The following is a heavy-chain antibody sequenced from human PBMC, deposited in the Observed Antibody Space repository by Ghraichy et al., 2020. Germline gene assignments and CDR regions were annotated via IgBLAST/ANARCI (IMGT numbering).Heavy chain of an antibody. CDR1: GGTFSSYA. Sequence: SVKVSCKASGGTFSSYAISWVRQAPGQGLEWMGGIIPIFGTANYAQKFQGRVTITADESTSTAYMELSSLRSEDTAVYYCARDGLGKREMATNRHAWGQGTLVTVSS. V-gene: IGHV1-69*13. CDR2: IIPIFGTA. J-gene: IGHJ4*02. CDR3: ARDGLGKREMATNRHA. D-gene: IGHD5-24*01.